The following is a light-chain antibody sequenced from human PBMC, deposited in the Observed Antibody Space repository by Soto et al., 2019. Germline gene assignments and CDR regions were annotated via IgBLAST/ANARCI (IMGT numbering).Light chain of an antibody. CDR2: DVS. CDR3: CSYAGSFTKV. J-gene: IGLJ2*01. V-gene: IGLV2-11*01. CDR1: SSDVGGYNY. Sequence: HSALTQPRSVSGSPGQSVTISCTGTSSDVGGYNYVSWYQQHPGKAPKLMIYDVSKRPSGVPDRFSGSKSGNTASLTISGLQAEDEADYYCCSYAGSFTKVFGGGTKVTVL.